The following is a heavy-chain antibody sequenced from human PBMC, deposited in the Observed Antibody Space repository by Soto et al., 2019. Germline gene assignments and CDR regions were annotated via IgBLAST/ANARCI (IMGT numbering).Heavy chain of an antibody. D-gene: IGHD5-12*01. CDR3: ARGCSTNKMVATDFGYYMDV. CDR2: IYYSGST. Sequence: SETLSLTCTVSGGSISSGGYYWSWIRQHPGKGLEWIGDIYYSGSTYYNPSLKSRVTISVDTSKNQFSLKLSSVTAADTAVYYCARGCSTNKMVATDFGYYMDVWGKGTTVTVSS. CDR1: GGSISSGGYY. J-gene: IGHJ6*03. V-gene: IGHV4-31*03.